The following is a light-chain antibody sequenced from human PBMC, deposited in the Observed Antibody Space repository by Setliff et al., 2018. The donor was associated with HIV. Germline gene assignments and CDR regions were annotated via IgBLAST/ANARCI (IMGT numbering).Light chain of an antibody. J-gene: IGLJ1*01. CDR2: EVS. Sequence: ALTQPASVSGYPGQSITISCTGTSNDVGGHNYVSWYQHHPGRAPKLMIYEVSNRPSQVSVRFSGSKSANTASLTISGLEAGDEADYYCSSYGRGRTLVFGTGT. V-gene: IGLV2-14*01. CDR3: SSYGRGRTLV. CDR1: SNDVGGHNY.